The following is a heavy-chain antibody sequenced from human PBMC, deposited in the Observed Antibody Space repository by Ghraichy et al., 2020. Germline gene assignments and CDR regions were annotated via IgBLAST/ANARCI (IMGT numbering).Heavy chain of an antibody. D-gene: IGHD4-17*01. J-gene: IGHJ4*02. CDR3: ARGSTVTTGIDY. V-gene: IGHV3-21*01. CDR1: GFTFNSYT. Sequence: GESLNISCAASGFTFNSYTMNWVRQTPGKGLEWVSSISSTSSHIYYADSVKGRFTISRDNTKNSMYLQMNSLRPEDPAVYYCARGSTVTTGIDYWGQGTLVTVSS. CDR2: ISSTSSHI.